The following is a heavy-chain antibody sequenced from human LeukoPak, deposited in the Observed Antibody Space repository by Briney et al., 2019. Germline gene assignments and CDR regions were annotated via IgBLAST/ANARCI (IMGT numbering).Heavy chain of an antibody. J-gene: IGHJ6*03. D-gene: IGHD1-26*01. Sequence: PGGSLRLSCAASGFTFDDYGMSWVRQAPGKGLEWVSGINWNGGSTGYADSVKGRFTISRDNAKNSLYLQMNSLRAEDTALYYCAREGGIVGAITGTYYYYMDVWGKETTVTVSS. CDR3: AREGGIVGAITGTYYYYMDV. CDR2: INWNGGST. CDR1: GFTFDDYG. V-gene: IGHV3-20*04.